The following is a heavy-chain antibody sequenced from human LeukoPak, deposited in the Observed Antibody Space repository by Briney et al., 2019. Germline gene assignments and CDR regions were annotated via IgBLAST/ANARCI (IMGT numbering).Heavy chain of an antibody. D-gene: IGHD1-14*01. CDR2: ISGSGGST. J-gene: IGHJ6*02. V-gene: IGHV3-23*01. CDR1: GFTFSSYA. Sequence: GGSLRLSCAASGFTFSSYAMSWVRQAPGKGLEWVSAISGSGGSTYYADSVKGRFTISRDNPKNTLYLQMNSLRAEDTAVYYCARPPGSYYYGMDVWGQGTTVTVSS. CDR3: ARPPGSYYYGMDV.